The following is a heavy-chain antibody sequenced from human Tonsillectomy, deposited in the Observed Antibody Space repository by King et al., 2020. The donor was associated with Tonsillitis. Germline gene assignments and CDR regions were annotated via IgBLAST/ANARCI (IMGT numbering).Heavy chain of an antibody. D-gene: IGHD4/OR15-4a*01. Sequence: VQLVESGGGLVQPGESLRLSCAASGFTFSSYAMSWVRQAPGKGLELVSGISNIDDITYYTDSVKGRFTISRDISKNTLYLLMTSLRAEDTAVYYCAKRFGANSGAFDYWGQGPLVSVSS. CDR3: AKRFGANSGAFDY. CDR1: GFTFSSYA. CDR2: ISNIDDIT. J-gene: IGHJ4*02. V-gene: IGHV3-23*04.